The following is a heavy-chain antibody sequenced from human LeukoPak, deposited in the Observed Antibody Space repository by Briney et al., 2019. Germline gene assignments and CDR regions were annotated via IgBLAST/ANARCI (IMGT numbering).Heavy chain of an antibody. CDR2: IWYDGSNK. Sequence: GGSLRLSCAASGFTFSSYGMHWVRQAQGKGLGWVEVIWYDGSNKYYADSVKGRFTISRDNSKNTLYLQMNSLRAEDTAVYYCARDHLRSTVTSYIDYWGQGTLVTVSS. CDR1: GFTFSSYG. V-gene: IGHV3-33*01. D-gene: IGHD4-17*01. CDR3: ARDHLRSTVTSYIDY. J-gene: IGHJ4*02.